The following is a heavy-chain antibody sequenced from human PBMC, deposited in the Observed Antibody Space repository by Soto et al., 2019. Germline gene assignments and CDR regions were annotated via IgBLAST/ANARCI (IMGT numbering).Heavy chain of an antibody. CDR3: ARPSYYDYVWGTPRPDAFDI. CDR1: GGSISSYY. Sequence: QVQLQESGPGLVKPSETLSLTCTVSGGSISSYYWSWIRQPPGKGLEWIGYIYYSGSTNYNPSLKRRVTLSVAMSTNQFSLKLSSLTAADTAVYYCARPSYYDYVWGTPRPDAFDIWGQGTMVTVSS. CDR2: IYYSGST. J-gene: IGHJ3*02. D-gene: IGHD3-16*01. V-gene: IGHV4-59*08.